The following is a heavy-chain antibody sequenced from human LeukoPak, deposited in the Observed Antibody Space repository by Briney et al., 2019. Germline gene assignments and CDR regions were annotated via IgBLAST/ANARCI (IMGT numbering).Heavy chain of an antibody. CDR3: ATVSIVGATFDY. V-gene: IGHV1-69*04. Sequence: SVKVSCKVSGGTFSSYAISWMRQAPGQGLEWMGRIIPILGIANYAQKFQGRVTITADKSTSTAYMELSSLRSEDTAVYYCATVSIVGATFDYWGQGTLVTVSS. CDR1: GGTFSSYA. D-gene: IGHD1-26*01. CDR2: IIPILGIA. J-gene: IGHJ4*02.